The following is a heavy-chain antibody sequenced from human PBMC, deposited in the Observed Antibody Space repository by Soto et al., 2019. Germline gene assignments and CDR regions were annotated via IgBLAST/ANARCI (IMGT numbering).Heavy chain of an antibody. CDR1: GYTFTSYD. CDR3: ARGPEWWLLYNWFDP. V-gene: IGHV1-8*01. D-gene: IGHD2-15*01. J-gene: IGHJ5*02. Sequence: QVQLVQSGAEVKKPGASVKVSCKASGYTFTSYDINWVRQATGQGLEWMGWMNPNSGNTGYAQKFQGRVTMTRNTSXXTAYMELSSLRSEDTAVYYCARGPEWWLLYNWFDPWGQGTLVTVSS. CDR2: MNPNSGNT.